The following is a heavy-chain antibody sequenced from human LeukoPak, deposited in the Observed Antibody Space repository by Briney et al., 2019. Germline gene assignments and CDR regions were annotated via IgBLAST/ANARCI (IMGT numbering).Heavy chain of an antibody. CDR3: ARVMFRAYSSGYYFFDY. V-gene: IGHV4-39*07. J-gene: IGHJ4*02. CDR2: IYYSGST. D-gene: IGHD3-22*01. Sequence: SETLSLTCTVSGGSISSSSYYWGWIRQPPGKGLEWIGSIYYSGSTYYNPSLKSRVTISVDTSKNQFSLKLSSVTAADTALYYCARVMFRAYSSGYYFFDYWGQGTLVTASS. CDR1: GGSISSSSYY.